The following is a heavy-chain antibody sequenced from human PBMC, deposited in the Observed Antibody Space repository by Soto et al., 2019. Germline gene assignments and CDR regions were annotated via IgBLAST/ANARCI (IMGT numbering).Heavy chain of an antibody. CDR1: GSPLRSYA. CDR3: VKDGSSGWPYYYGMDV. J-gene: IGHJ6*02. V-gene: IGHV3-23*01. D-gene: IGHD6-19*01. Sequence: QLLQSGGGLGQLGGPLPPSFPASGSPLRSYALAWVRQAPGKGREWVSVISGTAESIYYADSVRGRFTISRDNSKNTLYLQMSSLRPEDTAVYYCVKDGSSGWPYYYGMDVWGQGTTVTVSS. CDR2: ISGTAESI.